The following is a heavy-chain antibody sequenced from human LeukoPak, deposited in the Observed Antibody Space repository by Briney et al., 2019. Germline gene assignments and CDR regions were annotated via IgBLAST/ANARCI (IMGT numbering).Heavy chain of an antibody. CDR1: GFTFSNFA. J-gene: IGHJ3*02. Sequence: GSLRLSCAASGFTFSNFAMHWVRQAPGKGLEWVAVISYDENHKYYADSVKGRFTISRDNSKNTLYLQMNSLRVEDTAVYYCARGLFLSGYLDAFDIWGQGTVVTVSS. CDR3: ARGLFLSGYLDAFDI. CDR2: ISYDENHK. D-gene: IGHD3-22*01. V-gene: IGHV3-30*04.